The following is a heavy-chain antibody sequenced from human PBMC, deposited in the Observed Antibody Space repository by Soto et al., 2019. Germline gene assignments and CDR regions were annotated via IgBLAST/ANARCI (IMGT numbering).Heavy chain of an antibody. J-gene: IGHJ5*02. V-gene: IGHV3-30*18. Sequence: QVQLVESGGGVVQPGKSLRLSCAASGFAFSSYGIHWVRQAPGKGLEWVAGISYDGSKKYYADSVKGQFTISRDNSEYAWPIQMYGFRSVDTSVYCCANETYYHDISGYCVFDPWSQGSLVTVSS. CDR2: ISYDGSKK. D-gene: IGHD3-22*01. CDR3: ANETYYHDISGYCVFDP. CDR1: GFAFSSYG.